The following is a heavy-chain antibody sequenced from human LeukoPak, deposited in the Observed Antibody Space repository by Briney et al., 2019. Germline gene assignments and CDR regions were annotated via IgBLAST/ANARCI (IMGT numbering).Heavy chain of an antibody. Sequence: GRSLRLSCAASGFTFDDYAMHWVRQAPGKGLEWVSGISWNSGSIGYADSVKGRFTISRDNAKNSLYLQMNSLRAEDTALYYCAKELSDHDAFDIWGQGTMVTVSS. CDR2: ISWNSGSI. CDR3: AKELSDHDAFDI. J-gene: IGHJ3*02. V-gene: IGHV3-9*01. CDR1: GFTFDDYA. D-gene: IGHD1-14*01.